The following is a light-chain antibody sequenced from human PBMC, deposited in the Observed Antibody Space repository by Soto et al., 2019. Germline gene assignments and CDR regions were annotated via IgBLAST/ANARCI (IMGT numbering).Light chain of an antibody. J-gene: IGKJ4*01. CDR3: QHRRSWPLA. CDR1: QSVDSY. Sequence: EIVLTQSPATLSLSPGERATLSCRASQSVDSYLAWYQQKPGQAPRLLIYDASSRATGIPARFSGSGSGTVFTLTVSSLESEDFAVYYCQHRRSWPLAFGGGTKVEIK. V-gene: IGKV3-11*01. CDR2: DAS.